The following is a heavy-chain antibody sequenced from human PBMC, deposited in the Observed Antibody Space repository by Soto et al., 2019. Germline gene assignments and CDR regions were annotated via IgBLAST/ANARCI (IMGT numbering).Heavy chain of an antibody. Sequence: GGSLRLSCAASRFTFSSYSMNWVRQAPGKGLEWVSYISNGGNTIYYADSVKGRFTTSRDNAKNSLYLRMNSLRDEDTAVYYCARGNYYDRSGYRYYFDYWGQGTLVTVSS. CDR1: RFTFSSYS. D-gene: IGHD3-22*01. J-gene: IGHJ4*02. CDR2: ISNGGNTI. CDR3: ARGNYYDRSGYRYYFDY. V-gene: IGHV3-48*02.